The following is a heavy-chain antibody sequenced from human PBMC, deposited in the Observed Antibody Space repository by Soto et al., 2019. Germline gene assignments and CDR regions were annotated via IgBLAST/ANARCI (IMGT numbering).Heavy chain of an antibody. V-gene: IGHV3-15*01. CDR2: IKSKTDGGTT. J-gene: IGHJ4*02. D-gene: IGHD3-3*01. Sequence: EVQLVESGGGLVKPGGSLRLSCAASGFTFSNAWMSWVRQAPGKGLEWVGRIKSKTDGGTTDYAAPVKGRFTISRDDSINTLYLQMNSLKNEDTAVYYCTTDGYDFWSGYYSFDYWGQGTLVTVSS. CDR1: GFTFSNAW. CDR3: TTDGYDFWSGYYSFDY.